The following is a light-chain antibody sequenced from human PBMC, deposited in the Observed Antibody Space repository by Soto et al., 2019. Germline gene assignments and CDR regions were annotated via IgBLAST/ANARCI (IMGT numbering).Light chain of an antibody. CDR2: GAS. V-gene: IGKV3-20*01. CDR3: QQYGSSRLT. Sequence: EIGLTQSPGPLSLSPGARATLSCRASQSVSSSYLAWYQQKPGQAPRLLIYGASSRATGIPDRFSGSGSGTDFTLTISRLETEDFAVYYCQQYGSSRLTFGGGTKVEIK. CDR1: QSVSSSY. J-gene: IGKJ4*01.